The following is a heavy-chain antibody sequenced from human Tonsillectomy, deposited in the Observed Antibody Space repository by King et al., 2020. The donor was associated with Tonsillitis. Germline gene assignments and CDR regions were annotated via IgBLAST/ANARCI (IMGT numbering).Heavy chain of an antibody. Sequence: VQLVESGGGVVQPGRSLRLSCAASGFIFSAYAMHWVRQAPGKGLEWVAVISYDGINKYYADSVKGRFTISRDSSKNTLYLQMNSLRAEDSAVYYCARGDYGSGNSYAFYYDLDVWGQGITVSVSS. CDR1: GFIFSAYA. CDR2: ISYDGINK. V-gene: IGHV3-30-3*01. D-gene: IGHD3-10*01. J-gene: IGHJ6*02. CDR3: ARGDYGSGNSYAFYYDLDV.